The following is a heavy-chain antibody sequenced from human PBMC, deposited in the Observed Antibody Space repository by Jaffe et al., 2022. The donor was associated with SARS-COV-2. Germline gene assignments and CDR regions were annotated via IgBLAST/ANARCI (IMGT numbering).Heavy chain of an antibody. CDR1: GFTFSSYG. J-gene: IGHJ6*02. Sequence: QVQLVESGGGVVQPGRSLRLSCAASGFTFSSYGMHWVRQAPGKGLEWVAIISYDGSNKYYADSVKGRFSISRDSSKNTVYLEMNSLRAEDTAVYYCAKDVAVADSYAMDVWGQGTTVTVSS. D-gene: IGHD6-19*01. CDR2: ISYDGSNK. V-gene: IGHV3-30*18. CDR3: AKDVAVADSYAMDV.